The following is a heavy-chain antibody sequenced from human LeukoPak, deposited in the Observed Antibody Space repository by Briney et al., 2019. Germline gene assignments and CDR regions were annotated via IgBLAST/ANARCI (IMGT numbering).Heavy chain of an antibody. CDR2: IKQDGSEK. CDR1: GFTSSSHW. CDR3: ARRGGYYNYMDV. V-gene: IGHV3-7*01. D-gene: IGHD2-15*01. Sequence: PGGALRLSCAASGFTSSSHWMSWGRQAPGKGLEWGCNIKQDGSEKYYVDSVRGGFTISRDNAKNSLYLQMISLRAEDTAVYYCARRGGYYNYMDVWGKGTTDTVSS. J-gene: IGHJ6*03.